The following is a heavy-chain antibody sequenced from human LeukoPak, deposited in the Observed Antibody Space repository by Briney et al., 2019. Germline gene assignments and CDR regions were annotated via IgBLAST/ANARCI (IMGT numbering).Heavy chain of an antibody. J-gene: IGHJ4*02. Sequence: ASVKVSCKASGYTFTSYGISWVRQAPGQGLEWMGWISGDNGDTNYAQNLQGRVTMTTDTSTSTAYVELRSLRSDDTAVYYCARDLEYCTNGVCHFDYWGQGTLVTVSS. CDR1: GYTFTSYG. D-gene: IGHD2-8*01. CDR3: ARDLEYCTNGVCHFDY. CDR2: ISGDNGDT. V-gene: IGHV1-18*01.